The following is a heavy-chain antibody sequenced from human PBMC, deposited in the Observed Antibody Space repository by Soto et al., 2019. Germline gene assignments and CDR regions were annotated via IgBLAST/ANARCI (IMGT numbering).Heavy chain of an antibody. CDR3: ARVQNGCYGNFDY. Sequence: GGSLRLSCAASGFTFSSYSMNWVRQAPGKGLEWVSYIRSSSSTIYYADSVKGRFTISRDNAKNSLYLQMNSLRDEDTAVYYCARVQNGCYGNFDYWGQGTLVTVSS. D-gene: IGHD2-2*01. CDR2: IRSSSSTI. CDR1: GFTFSSYS. J-gene: IGHJ4*02. V-gene: IGHV3-48*02.